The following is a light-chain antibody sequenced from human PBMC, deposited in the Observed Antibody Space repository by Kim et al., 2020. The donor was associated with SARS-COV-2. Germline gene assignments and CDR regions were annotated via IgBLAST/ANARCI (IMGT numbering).Light chain of an antibody. CDR1: NIGRKS. CDR2: YDS. J-gene: IGLJ2*01. V-gene: IGLV3-21*04. Sequence: ATGKTDSSPCGGNNIGRKSLRWYQQKPGQAPGLVIYYDSDRPSGIPERFSGSNSGNTATLTISRVEAGDEADYYCQVWDSSSDPVVFGGGTQLTVL. CDR3: QVWDSSSDPVV.